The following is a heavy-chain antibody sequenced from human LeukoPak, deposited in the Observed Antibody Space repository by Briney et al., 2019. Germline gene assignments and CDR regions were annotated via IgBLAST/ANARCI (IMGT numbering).Heavy chain of an antibody. D-gene: IGHD5-12*01. Sequence: SETLSLTCAVYGGSFSGYYWSWIRQPPGKGLEWIGEINHSGSTNYNPSLKSRVTISVDTSKNQFSLKLSSVTAADTAVYYCARDLLHRGYAFDIWGQGTMVTVSS. CDR1: GGSFSGYY. CDR3: ARDLLHRGYAFDI. V-gene: IGHV4-34*01. J-gene: IGHJ3*02. CDR2: INHSGST.